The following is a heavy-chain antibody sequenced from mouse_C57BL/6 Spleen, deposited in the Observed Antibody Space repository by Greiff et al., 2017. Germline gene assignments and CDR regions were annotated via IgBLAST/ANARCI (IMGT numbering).Heavy chain of an antibody. CDR2: ISDGGSYT. CDR3: AREGGYGPYYAMDY. J-gene: IGHJ4*01. V-gene: IGHV5-4*01. Sequence: EVKVEESGGGLVKPGGSLKLSCAASGFTFSSYAMSWVRQTPEKRLEWVATISDGGSYTYYPDNVKGRFTISRDNAKNNLYLQMSHLKSEDTAMYYCAREGGYGPYYAMDYWGQGTSVTVSS. CDR1: GFTFSSYA. D-gene: IGHD2-10*02.